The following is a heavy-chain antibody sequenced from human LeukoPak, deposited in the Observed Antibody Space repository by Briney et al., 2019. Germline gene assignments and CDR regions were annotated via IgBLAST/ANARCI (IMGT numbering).Heavy chain of an antibody. J-gene: IGHJ6*03. Sequence: GASVKVSCEASGGTFSSYAISWVRQAPGQGLEWMGGIIPIFGTANYAQKFQGRVTITTDESTSTAYMELSSLRSEDTAVYYCARGGSYYNYYYYMDVWGKGTTVTVSS. CDR2: IIPIFGTA. CDR3: ARGGSYYNYYYYMDV. D-gene: IGHD1-26*01. CDR1: GGTFSSYA. V-gene: IGHV1-69*05.